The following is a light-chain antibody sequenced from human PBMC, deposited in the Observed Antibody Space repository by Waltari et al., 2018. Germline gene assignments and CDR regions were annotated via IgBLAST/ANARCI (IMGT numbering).Light chain of an antibody. J-gene: IGLJ2*01. Sequence: QSALTQPRAVSGSPGHSVTISCTGTSSDVGGYTHVPCYQPHPGKAPQLLSYDVRKRPSGGPDRSSGSKSGNTASLTITGLQAEDEAYYSGCSYAGSYTFVVFGGGTKLTVL. V-gene: IGLV2-11*01. CDR1: SSDVGGYTH. CDR3: CSYAGSYTFVV. CDR2: DVR.